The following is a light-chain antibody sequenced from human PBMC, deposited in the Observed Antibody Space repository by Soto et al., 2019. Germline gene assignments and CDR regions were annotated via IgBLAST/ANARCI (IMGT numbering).Light chain of an antibody. Sequence: DIQMTQSPSTLSASVGDRVTITCRASQSISSWLAWYQQKPGKAPKVLMYQASSLESGVPSRFSGSGSGTEFTLTISGLQPDDFATYYCQQYNSYSTFGQGTKVDIK. CDR1: QSISSW. V-gene: IGKV1-5*03. CDR3: QQYNSYST. CDR2: QAS. J-gene: IGKJ1*01.